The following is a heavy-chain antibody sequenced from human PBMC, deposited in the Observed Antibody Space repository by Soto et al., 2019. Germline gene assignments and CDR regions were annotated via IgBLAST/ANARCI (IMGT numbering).Heavy chain of an antibody. CDR1: GGSFSGYY. CDR2: INHSGST. J-gene: IGHJ3*02. D-gene: IGHD3-3*01. V-gene: IGHV4-34*01. CDR3: ARGIAVGDLRSGYSYYDAFYI. Sequence: PSETLSLTCAVYGGSFSGYYWSWIRQPPGKGLEWIGEINHSGSTNYNPSLKSRVTMSVDTFKKQFSLKLNSVTAADTAVYYCARGIAVGDLRSGYSYYDAFYIWGQGTMVTV.